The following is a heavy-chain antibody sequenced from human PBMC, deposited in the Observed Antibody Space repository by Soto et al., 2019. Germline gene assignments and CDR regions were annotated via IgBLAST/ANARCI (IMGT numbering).Heavy chain of an antibody. J-gene: IGHJ4*02. CDR3: ARGPVTAPFDY. V-gene: IGHV3-49*03. D-gene: IGHD2-21*02. Sequence: PGGSLRLSCTTSGFTFGDHLMSWFRQAPGKGLEWVGLIRSKTYGETTDYAASVKGRFSISRDDSNSIAYLQMNSLKSDDTAVYYCARGPVTAPFDYWGQGTPVTVSS. CDR1: GFTFGDHL. CDR2: IRSKTYGETT.